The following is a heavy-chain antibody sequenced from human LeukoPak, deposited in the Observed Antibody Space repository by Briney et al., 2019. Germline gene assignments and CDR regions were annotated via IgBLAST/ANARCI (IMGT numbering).Heavy chain of an antibody. CDR3: ARGGYYGSGNDFRFDP. D-gene: IGHD3-10*01. Sequence: SETLSLTCTVSGGSISSYYGSWIRQPAGKGLEWIGRIYSSGSTNYNPSLKSRVTISVDTSKSQFSLKLSSVTAADTAIYYCARGGYYGSGNDFRFDPWGQGALVTVSS. V-gene: IGHV4-4*07. J-gene: IGHJ5*02. CDR1: GGSISSYY. CDR2: IYSSGST.